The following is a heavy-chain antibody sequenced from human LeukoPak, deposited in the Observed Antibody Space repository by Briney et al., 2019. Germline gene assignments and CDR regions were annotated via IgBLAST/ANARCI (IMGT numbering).Heavy chain of an antibody. CDR2: ISAYNGNT. D-gene: IGHD2-2*01. Sequence: ASVKVSCKASGYTFTSYGISWVRQAPGQGLEWMGWISAYNGNTNYAQKLQGRVTMTTDTSTSTAYMELRSLRSDDTAVYYCARDFLVVVPAAIGYDFWSGRRDYYFDYWGQGTLVTASS. CDR3: ARDFLVVVPAAIGYDFWSGRRDYYFDY. V-gene: IGHV1-18*01. J-gene: IGHJ4*02. CDR1: GYTFTSYG.